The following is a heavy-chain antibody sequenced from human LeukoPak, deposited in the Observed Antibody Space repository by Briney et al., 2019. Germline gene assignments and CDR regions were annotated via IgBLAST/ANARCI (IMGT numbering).Heavy chain of an antibody. CDR2: IIPIFGTA. CDR1: GYTSTSYY. CDR3: AREDYYDSSGYYWVRFDP. V-gene: IGHV1-69*05. Sequence: SVKVSCKASGYTSTSYYMHWVRQAPGQGLEWMGGIIPIFGTANYAQKFQGRVTITTDESTSKAYMELSSLRSEDTDVYSCAREDYYDSSGYYWVRFDPWGQGTLVTVSS. D-gene: IGHD3-22*01. J-gene: IGHJ5*02.